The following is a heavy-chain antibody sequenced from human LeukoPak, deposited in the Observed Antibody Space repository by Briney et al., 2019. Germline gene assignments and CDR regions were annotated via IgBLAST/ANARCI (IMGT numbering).Heavy chain of an antibody. V-gene: IGHV4-38-2*02. CDR1: DYSITSGYY. Sequence: PSETLSLTCTVSDYSITSGYYWDWIRQPPGKGLEWIGSIHHSGSTDYNPSLKSRVTISIDMSKNQFSLKLNSVTAADTAVYYCARVWDGAVAGHEEFDYWGQGTLVTVSS. J-gene: IGHJ4*02. D-gene: IGHD6-19*01. CDR3: ARVWDGAVAGHEEFDY. CDR2: IHHSGST.